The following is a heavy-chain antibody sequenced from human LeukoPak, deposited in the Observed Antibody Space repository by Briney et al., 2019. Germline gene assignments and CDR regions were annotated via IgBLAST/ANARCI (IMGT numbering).Heavy chain of an antibody. V-gene: IGHV4-38-2*02. CDR2: IYHSGST. D-gene: IGHD3-22*01. CDR1: GYSISSGYY. CDR3: ANYTYDSSGQFDY. J-gene: IGHJ4*02. Sequence: SETLSLTCTVSGYSISSGYYWGWIRQPPGKGLEWIGSIYHSGSTYYNPSLKSRVTISVDTSKNQFSLKLSSVTAADTAVYYCANYTYDSSGQFDYWGQGSLVTVSS.